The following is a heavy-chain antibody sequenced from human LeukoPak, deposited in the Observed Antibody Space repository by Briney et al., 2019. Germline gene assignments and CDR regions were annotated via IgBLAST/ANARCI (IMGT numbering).Heavy chain of an antibody. Sequence: SETLSLTCTVSGGSITSYYWSWIRQPPGKGLEWIGYIHHSGDTRYIPSLKSRVTMSIETSKYQFSLKVNFVTAADTAVYYCVASGPPAPANWFDPWGQGTLVTVSS. CDR2: IHHSGDT. V-gene: IGHV4-59*03. CDR1: GGSITSYY. CDR3: VASGPPAPANWFDP. J-gene: IGHJ5*02. D-gene: IGHD6-13*01.